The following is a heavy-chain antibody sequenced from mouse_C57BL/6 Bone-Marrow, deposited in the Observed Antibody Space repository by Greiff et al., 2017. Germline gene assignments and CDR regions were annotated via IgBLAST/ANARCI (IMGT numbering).Heavy chain of an antibody. V-gene: IGHV1-74*01. D-gene: IGHD2-4*01. J-gene: IGHJ3*01. CDR1: GYTFTSYW. CDR3: ANNYDYDAAWFAY. CDR2: IHPSDSAT. Sequence: QVQLKQPGAELVKPGASVKVSCKASGYTFTSYWMHWVKQRPGQGLEWIGRIHPSDSATNYNQKFKGKATLTVDKSSSTAYMQLSSLTSEDSAVYYCANNYDYDAAWFAYWGQGTLVTVSA.